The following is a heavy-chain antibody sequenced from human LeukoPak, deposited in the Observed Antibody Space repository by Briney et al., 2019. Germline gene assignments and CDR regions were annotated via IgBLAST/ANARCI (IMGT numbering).Heavy chain of an antibody. V-gene: IGHV3-64D*06. CDR1: DFTFISYP. J-gene: IGHJ4*02. CDR2: ISSNGGST. Sequence: PGGSLNLSFQASDFTFISYPMHWFRQPPGRGWEYVSAISSNGGSTYYADSVKGRFTISRDNSKNTLYLQMSSLRAEDTAVYYCVKDRYSYYVPARDYWGQGTLVTVSS. D-gene: IGHD5-18*01. CDR3: VKDRYSYYVPARDY.